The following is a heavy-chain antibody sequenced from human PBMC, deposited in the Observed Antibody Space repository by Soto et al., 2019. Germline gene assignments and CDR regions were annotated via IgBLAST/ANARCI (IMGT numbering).Heavy chain of an antibody. D-gene: IGHD6-6*01. CDR3: GRSSSSSYYYYGMDV. CDR2: IMPIFGTA. J-gene: IGHJ6*02. V-gene: IGHV1-69*13. CDR1: GGTFGSYA. Sequence: SVKVSCKASGGTFGSYAISWVGQAPGRGLEWMGGIMPIFGTANYAQKFQGRVTITADESTSTAYMELSSLRSEDTGVYDCGRSSSSSYYYYGMDVWAQGTTVTVSS.